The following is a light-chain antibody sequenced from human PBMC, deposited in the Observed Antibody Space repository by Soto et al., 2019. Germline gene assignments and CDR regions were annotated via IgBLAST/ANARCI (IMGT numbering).Light chain of an antibody. J-gene: IGKJ3*01. CDR1: QNIRYY. Sequence: EIVLTQSPATLSLSPGETATLSCRASQNIRYYLAWYQQRPGQAPRLLIYDASNRATGIPARFSGSGSGTDFTLTISSLEPEDYAVYYCQQRSDWPPFTFGPGTTLD. CDR2: DAS. CDR3: QQRSDWPPFT. V-gene: IGKV3-11*01.